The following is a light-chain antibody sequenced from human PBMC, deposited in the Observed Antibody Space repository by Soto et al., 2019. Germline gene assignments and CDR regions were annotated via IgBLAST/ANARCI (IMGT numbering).Light chain of an antibody. Sequence: DIVMTQSPDSLAVSLGERATINCKSSQSVLKSSNNKNCLAWYQQKPGQPPKLLIYWASTRESGVPDRFSSSGSGTDFTLTISSLQAEDVAVYYCQQYYSIPLTFGPRTKVDIK. J-gene: IGKJ3*01. CDR3: QQYYSIPLT. CDR1: QSVLKSSNNKNC. CDR2: WAS. V-gene: IGKV4-1*01.